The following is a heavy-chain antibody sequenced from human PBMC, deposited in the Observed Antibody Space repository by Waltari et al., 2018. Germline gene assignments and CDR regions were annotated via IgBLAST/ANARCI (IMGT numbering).Heavy chain of an antibody. CDR2: IHSNGAT. CDR1: GASISRYY. D-gene: IGHD4-17*01. V-gene: IGHV4-59*13. J-gene: IGHJ4*02. CDR3: ASLPAQVYDDTIPD. Sequence: VQLQESGPGLVKPSETLSLTCTVSGASISRYYWGWIRQSPEKGLEFIAYIHSNGATNYNPALKSRVSLSLDMSKNQFSLQLSSVTAADTAVYYCASLPAQVYDDTIPDWGQGILVTVSS.